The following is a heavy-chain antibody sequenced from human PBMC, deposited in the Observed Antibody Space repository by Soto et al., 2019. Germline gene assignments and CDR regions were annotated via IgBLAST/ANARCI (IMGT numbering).Heavy chain of an antibody. CDR1: GFFFSSYA. CDR2: VGGSGGYT. CDR3: AKDAVMDCSTFNYFDY. Sequence: LRLSCAASGFFFSSYAMSWVRQAPGKGLEWVSGVGGSGGYTSYADSVKGRFTISRDNSKKTLYLQMESLRDEDTAVYYCAKDAVMDCSTFNYFDYWGQGTLVTVSS. D-gene: IGHD2-21*02. J-gene: IGHJ4*02. V-gene: IGHV3-23*01.